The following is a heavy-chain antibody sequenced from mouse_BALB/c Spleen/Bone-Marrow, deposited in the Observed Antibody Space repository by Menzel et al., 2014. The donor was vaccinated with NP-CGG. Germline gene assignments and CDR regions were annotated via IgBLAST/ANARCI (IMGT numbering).Heavy chain of an antibody. V-gene: IGHV2-4-1*01. CDR1: GFSLTSYC. CDR2: ICSGGGS. CDR3: ARTSNYVDFDY. Sequence: QVQLQQSGPGLVQPSQSLSITCTVSGFSLTSYCVHWVRQSPGKGLEWLGAICSGGGSDYNAAFISRLSITKDNSKSQVFFKMFSLQVDDTAIYYCARTSNYVDFDYWGQGTTLTVSS. J-gene: IGHJ2*01. D-gene: IGHD2-5*01.